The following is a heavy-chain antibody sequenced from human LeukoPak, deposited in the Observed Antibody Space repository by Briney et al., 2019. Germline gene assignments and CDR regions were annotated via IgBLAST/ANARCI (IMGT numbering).Heavy chain of an antibody. Sequence: GTSLGLSCAASGFNFKNYGLEWVRQAPGKGLEWLAVTSHDGSHTYYAESVQGRFTISRDDSKNTLYLQMNSLRADGTAIYYCAKDLANSTTWWRASQYYYGMDVWGQGTAVTVTS. V-gene: IGHV3-30*18. CDR3: AKDLANSTTWWRASQYYYGMDV. D-gene: IGHD2-2*01. J-gene: IGHJ6*02. CDR2: TSHDGSHT. CDR1: GFNFKNYG.